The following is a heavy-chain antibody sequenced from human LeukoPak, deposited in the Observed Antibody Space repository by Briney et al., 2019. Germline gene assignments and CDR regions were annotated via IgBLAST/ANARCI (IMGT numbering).Heavy chain of an antibody. CDR1: GYSISSGYY. CDR2: IYYSGST. Sequence: PSETLSLTCTVSGYSISSGYYWGWIRQPPGKGLEWIGSIYYSGSTYYNPSLKSRVTISVDTPKNQFSLKLSSVTAADTAVYYCARHTTLSSFQHWGQGTLVTVSS. CDR3: ARHTTLSSFQH. D-gene: IGHD4-17*01. J-gene: IGHJ1*01. V-gene: IGHV4-38-2*02.